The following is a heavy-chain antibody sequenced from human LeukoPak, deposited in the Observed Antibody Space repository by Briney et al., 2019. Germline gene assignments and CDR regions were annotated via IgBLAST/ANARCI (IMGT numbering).Heavy chain of an antibody. Sequence: PGGSLRLSCAASGFTFSSYAMSWVRQAPGKGLEWVSATSGSGGSTYYADSVKGRFTISRDNSKNTLYLQMNSLRAEDTAVYYCAKATYDFWSGYSNNWFDPWGQGTLVTVSS. J-gene: IGHJ5*02. CDR1: GFTFSSYA. V-gene: IGHV3-23*01. CDR3: AKATYDFWSGYSNNWFDP. D-gene: IGHD3-3*01. CDR2: TSGSGGST.